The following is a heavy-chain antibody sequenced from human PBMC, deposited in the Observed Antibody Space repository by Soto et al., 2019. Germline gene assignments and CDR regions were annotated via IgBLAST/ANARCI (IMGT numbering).Heavy chain of an antibody. CDR1: GGSISSYY. V-gene: IGHV4-59*08. Sequence: QVQLQESGPGLVKPSETLSLTCTVSGGSISSYYWSWIRQPPGKGLEWIGFIYYSGSTNYNTSLKSRVTIPVDTSKNQFSLKLSSVTAADTAVYYCARRYGSCFDSWGQGTLVTVSS. CDR2: IYYSGST. J-gene: IGHJ4*02. CDR3: ARRYGSCFDS. D-gene: IGHD5-18*01.